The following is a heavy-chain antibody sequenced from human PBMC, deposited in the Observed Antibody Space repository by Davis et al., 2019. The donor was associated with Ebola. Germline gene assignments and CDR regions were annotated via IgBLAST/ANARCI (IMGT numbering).Heavy chain of an antibody. J-gene: IGHJ4*02. Sequence: GGSLRLSCAASGFTFSGYAMTWVRQAPGKGLEWVSMISGYGESTYYADSVRGRFTISRDNSKNTLYLQLNSLRAEDTATYYCAKDAVGWNGGFDYWGQGTLVTVSS. D-gene: IGHD3-16*01. CDR3: AKDAVGWNGGFDY. CDR1: GFTFSGYA. V-gene: IGHV3-23*01. CDR2: ISGYGEST.